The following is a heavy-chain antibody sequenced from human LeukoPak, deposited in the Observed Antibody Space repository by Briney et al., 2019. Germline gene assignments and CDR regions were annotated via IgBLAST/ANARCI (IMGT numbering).Heavy chain of an antibody. D-gene: IGHD6-19*01. CDR1: GFAFSTYW. J-gene: IGHJ4*02. CDR3: ARGTAITAGIDF. CDR2: INPEGASA. Sequence: GGSLRLSCTASGFAFSTYWMFWVRQAPGKGLVWVSQINPEGASATYGDPAKGRFTASRDNAKNALHLQMNSLRVDDTAVYYCARGTAITAGIDFWGQGTLVTVSS. V-gene: IGHV3-74*01.